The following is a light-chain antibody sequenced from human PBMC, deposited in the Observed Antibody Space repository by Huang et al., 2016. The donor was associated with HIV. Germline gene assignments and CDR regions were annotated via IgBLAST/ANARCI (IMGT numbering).Light chain of an antibody. CDR2: DAS. CDR3: QQRSNWPPFT. Sequence: EILLTQSPATLSLSPGERATLSCKASQNINTYLAWYQQKPGQAPRLLIYDASTRAPATPARFRGSGSGTDFTLTITNLEPEDFAVYFCQQRSNWPPFTFGPGTKVDRK. V-gene: IGKV3-11*01. J-gene: IGKJ3*01. CDR1: QNINTY.